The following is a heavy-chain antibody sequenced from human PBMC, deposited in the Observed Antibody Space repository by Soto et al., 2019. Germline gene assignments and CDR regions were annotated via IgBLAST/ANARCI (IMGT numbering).Heavy chain of an antibody. CDR1: GGSFSGYY. Sequence: PSETLSLTCAVYGGSFSGYYWSWIRQPPGKGLEWIGEINHSGSTNYNPSLKSRVTISVDTSKNQFSLKLSSVTAADTAVYYCARGIYGSGSYGGNWFDPWGQGTLVTVSS. J-gene: IGHJ5*02. V-gene: IGHV4-34*01. D-gene: IGHD3-10*01. CDR2: INHSGST. CDR3: ARGIYGSGSYGGNWFDP.